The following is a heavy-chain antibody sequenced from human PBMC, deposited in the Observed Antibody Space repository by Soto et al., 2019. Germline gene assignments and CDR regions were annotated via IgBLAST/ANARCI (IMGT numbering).Heavy chain of an antibody. CDR2: IYYSGST. CDR1: GGSVSSGSYY. V-gene: IGHV4-61*01. CDR3: ARRFLEWLGAEWFDP. D-gene: IGHD3-3*01. J-gene: IGHJ5*02. Sequence: QVQLQESGPGLVKPSETLSLTCTVSGGSVSSGSYYWSWIRQPPGKGLEWIGYIYYSGSTNYNPSLKSRVTISVDTSKNQFSLKLSSVTAADTAVYYCARRFLEWLGAEWFDPWGQGTLVTVSS.